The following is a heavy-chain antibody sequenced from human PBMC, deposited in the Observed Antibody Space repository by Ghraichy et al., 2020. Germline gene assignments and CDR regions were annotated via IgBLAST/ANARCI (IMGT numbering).Heavy chain of an antibody. CDR1: GFTFSSYG. D-gene: IGHD3-22*01. Sequence: GESLNISCAASGFTFSSYGMHWVRQAPGKGLEWVAFIRYDGSNKYYADSVKGRFTISRDNSKNTLYLQMNSLRAEDTAVYYCHVMEGNYYDSSGYYYFDYWGQGTLVTVSS. CDR2: IRYDGSNK. J-gene: IGHJ4*02. V-gene: IGHV3-30*02. CDR3: HVMEGNYYDSSGYYYFDY.